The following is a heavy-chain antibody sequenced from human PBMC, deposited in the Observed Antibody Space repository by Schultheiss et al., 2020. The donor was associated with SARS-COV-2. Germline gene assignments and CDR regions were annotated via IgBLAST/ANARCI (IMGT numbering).Heavy chain of an antibody. CDR3: AHRLSGSLAFDI. CDR2: IYWNDDK. J-gene: IGHJ3*02. D-gene: IGHD3-3*02. CDR1: GFSLSTSGVG. V-gene: IGHV2-5*01. Sequence: SGLTLVKPTQTLTLTCTFSGFSLSTSGVGVGWIRQPPGKALEWLALIYWNDDKRYSPSLKSRLTITKDTSKNQVVLTMTNMDPVDTATYYCAHRLSGSLAFDIWGQGIMVTVSS.